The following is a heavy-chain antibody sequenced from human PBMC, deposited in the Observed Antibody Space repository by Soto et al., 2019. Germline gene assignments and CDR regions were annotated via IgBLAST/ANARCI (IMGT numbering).Heavy chain of an antibody. D-gene: IGHD2-2*01. V-gene: IGHV4-59*08. CDR2: IYYSGST. J-gene: IGHJ6*03. Sequence: PSETLSLTCTVSGGSISSYYWSWIRQPPGKGLEWIGYIYYSGSTNYNPSLKSRVTISVDTSKNQFSLKLSSVTAADTAVYYCARLGGYCSSTSCYDYYYMDVCGKGTTVTVSS. CDR3: ARLGGYCSSTSCYDYYYMDV. CDR1: GGSISSYY.